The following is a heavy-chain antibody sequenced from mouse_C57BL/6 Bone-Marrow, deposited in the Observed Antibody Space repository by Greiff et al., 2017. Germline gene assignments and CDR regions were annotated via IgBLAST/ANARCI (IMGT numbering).Heavy chain of an antibody. V-gene: IGHV5-17*01. CDR3: ARPTTVVPFAY. Sequence: EVQLVESGGGLVKPGGSLKLSCAASGFTFSDYGMHWVRQAPEKGLEWVAYISSGSSTIYYADTVKGRFTISRDNAKNTLFLQMTSLRSEETAMYYCARPTTVVPFAYWGQGTLVTVSA. CDR1: GFTFSDYG. J-gene: IGHJ3*01. D-gene: IGHD1-1*01. CDR2: ISSGSSTI.